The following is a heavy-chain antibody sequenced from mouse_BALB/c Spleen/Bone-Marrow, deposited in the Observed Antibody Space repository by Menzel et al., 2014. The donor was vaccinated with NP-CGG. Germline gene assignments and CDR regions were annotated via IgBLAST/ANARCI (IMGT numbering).Heavy chain of an antibody. CDR1: GYTFSSYW. D-gene: IGHD2-10*01. Sequence: VHLVESGAELMKPGASVKISCKATGYTFSSYWIEWVKQRPGHGLEWIGEILPGSGSTNYNEKFKGKAAFTAGTSSNTAYMQRSSLTSEDSAVYYCARGAYYGNYFDYWGQGTTLTVSS. CDR2: ILPGSGST. V-gene: IGHV1-9*01. CDR3: ARGAYYGNYFDY. J-gene: IGHJ2*01.